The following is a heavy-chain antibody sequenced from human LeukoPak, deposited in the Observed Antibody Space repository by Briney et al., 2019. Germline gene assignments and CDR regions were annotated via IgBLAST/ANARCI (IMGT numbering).Heavy chain of an antibody. CDR3: ARAIGYCSSTSCYGDTFDI. J-gene: IGHJ3*02. D-gene: IGHD2-2*01. Sequence: SETLSLTCTVSGGSISSYYWSWIRQPPGKGLEWIGYIYCSGSTNYNPSLKSRVTISVDTSKNQFSLKLSSVTAADTAVYYCARAIGYCSSTSCYGDTFDIWGQGTTVTVSS. CDR2: IYCSGST. V-gene: IGHV4-59*01. CDR1: GGSISSYY.